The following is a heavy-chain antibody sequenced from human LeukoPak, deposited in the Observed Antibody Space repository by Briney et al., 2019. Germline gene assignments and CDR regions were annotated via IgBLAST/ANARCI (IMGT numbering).Heavy chain of an antibody. CDR2: ISGDGVST. J-gene: IGHJ4*02. CDR3: ARESGKFDY. Sequence: GGSLRLSCVASGLPIADFAMHWVRQAPGKGLEWVSLISGDGVSTFYADSVKGRFSISRDNSKNSQSLEMNSLRTEDTAMYYCARESGKFDYWGQGTLVAVSS. CDR1: GLPIADFA. V-gene: IGHV3-43*02.